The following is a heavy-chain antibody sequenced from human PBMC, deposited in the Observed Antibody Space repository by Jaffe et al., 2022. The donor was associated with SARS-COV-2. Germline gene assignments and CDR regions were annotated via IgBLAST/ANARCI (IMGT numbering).Heavy chain of an antibody. V-gene: IGHV4-59*13. CDR3: ATLNNYGSENWFDP. J-gene: IGHJ5*02. Sequence: QVQLQESGPGLVKPSETLSLTCTVSGASIFSYYWTWIRQPPGKGLEWIGCVSYSGISNYNPSLQSRVTISVDTSKYQFSLKLSSVTAADTAVYYCATLNNYGSENWFDPWGQGTLVTVSS. D-gene: IGHD3-10*01. CDR2: VSYSGIS. CDR1: GASIFSYY.